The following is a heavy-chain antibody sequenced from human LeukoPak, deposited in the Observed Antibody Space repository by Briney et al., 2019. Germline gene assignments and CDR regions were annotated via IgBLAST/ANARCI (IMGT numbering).Heavy chain of an antibody. CDR3: ATLVSTRYYFDY. CDR2: INQSGST. J-gene: IGHJ4*02. D-gene: IGHD5/OR15-5a*01. V-gene: IGHV4-34*01. Sequence: SETLSLTCSVYGGSFSYYYWSWIRQPPGKGLEWIGEINQSGSTNYNPSLKSRVTISLDTSKNQFSLRLTSVTAADTAVYFCATLVSTRYYFDYWGQGTLVTVSS. CDR1: GGSFSYYY.